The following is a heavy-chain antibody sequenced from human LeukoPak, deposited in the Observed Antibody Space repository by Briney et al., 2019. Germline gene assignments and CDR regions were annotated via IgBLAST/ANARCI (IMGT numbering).Heavy chain of an antibody. J-gene: IGHJ1*01. CDR2: IKSKTDGGTT. CDR1: GFTFSNAW. D-gene: IGHD6-13*01. CDR3: TTAAPYSSSGYLRSPAEYFQH. Sequence: GGSLRPSCVASGFTFSNAWMSWVRQAPGKGLEWVGRIKSKTDGGTTDYAAPVKGRFTISRDDSKNTLYLQMNSLKTEDTAVYYCTTAAPYSSSGYLRSPAEYFQHWGQGTLVTVSS. V-gene: IGHV3-15*01.